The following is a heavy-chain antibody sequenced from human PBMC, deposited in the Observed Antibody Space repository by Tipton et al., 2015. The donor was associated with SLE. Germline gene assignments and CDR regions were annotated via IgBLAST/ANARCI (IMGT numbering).Heavy chain of an antibody. CDR1: GFTFSSYA. Sequence: SLRLSCAASGFTFSSYAMHWVRQAPGKGLEWVAVISYDGSNKYYADSVKGRFTISRDNSKNTLYLQMNSLRAEDTAVYYCARGAGWLQLGASFDYWGQGTLVTVSS. CDR3: ARGAGWLQLGASFDY. CDR2: ISYDGSNK. V-gene: IGHV3-30*04. D-gene: IGHD5-24*01. J-gene: IGHJ4*02.